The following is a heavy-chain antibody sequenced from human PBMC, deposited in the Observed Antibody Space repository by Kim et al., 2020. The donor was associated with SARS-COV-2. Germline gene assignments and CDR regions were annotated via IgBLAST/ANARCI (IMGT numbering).Heavy chain of an antibody. CDR2: IYYSGST. V-gene: IGHV4-39*01. J-gene: IGHJ4*02. Sequence: ETLSLTCTVSGGSISSSSYYWGWIRQPPGKGLEWIGSIYYSGSTYYNPSLKSRVTISVDTSKNQFSLKLSSVTAADTAVYYCARLHVAAAGSQGYFDYWGQGTLVTVSS. D-gene: IGHD6-13*01. CDR1: GGSISSSSYY. CDR3: ARLHVAAAGSQGYFDY.